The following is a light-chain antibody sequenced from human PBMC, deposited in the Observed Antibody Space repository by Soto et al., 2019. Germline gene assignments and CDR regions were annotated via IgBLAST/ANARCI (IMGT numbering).Light chain of an antibody. CDR3: CSYAGSYTWV. CDR2: DLS. J-gene: IGLJ2*01. V-gene: IGLV2-11*01. Sequence: QSALTQPRSVSGSPGQSVTISCTGTSSDVGGYNYVSWYQQHPGKAPKLMIYDLSKRPSGVPDRFSGSKPGNTASLTISGLQAEDEADYYCCSYAGSYTWVFGGGTKLTAL. CDR1: SSDVGGYNY.